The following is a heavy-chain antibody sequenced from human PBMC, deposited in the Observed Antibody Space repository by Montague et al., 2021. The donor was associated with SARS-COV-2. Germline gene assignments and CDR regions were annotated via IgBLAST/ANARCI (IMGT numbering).Heavy chain of an antibody. V-gene: IGHV3-21*01. CDR2: ISSSSRYI. J-gene: IGHJ4*02. CDR1: GFTFRSST. D-gene: IGHD1-26*01. CDR3: ARAYSGSYYPNFDY. Sequence: SLRLSCAASGFTFRSSTMNWVRPAPGKGLEWVSSISSSSRYIYYADSVKGRFTISRDNAKNSLYLQMNSLRAEDTAVYYCARAYSGSYYPNFDYWGQGTLVTVSS.